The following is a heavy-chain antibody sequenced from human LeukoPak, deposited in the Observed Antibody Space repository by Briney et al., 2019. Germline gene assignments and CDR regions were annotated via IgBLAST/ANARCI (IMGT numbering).Heavy chain of an antibody. CDR3: ARDRDYDFWSGYPNFDY. CDR2: ISAYNGNT. D-gene: IGHD3-3*01. CDR1: GYTFTSYG. Sequence: GASVKVSCKASGYTFTSYGISWVRQAPGQGLEWMGWISAYNGNTNYAQKLQGRVTMTTDTSTSTAYMELRSLRSDDTAVYYCARDRDYDFWSGYPNFDYWGQGTLVTVSS. V-gene: IGHV1-18*01. J-gene: IGHJ4*02.